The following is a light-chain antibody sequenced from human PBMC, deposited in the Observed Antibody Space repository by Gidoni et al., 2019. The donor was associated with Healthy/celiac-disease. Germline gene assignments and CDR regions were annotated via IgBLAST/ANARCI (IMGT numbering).Light chain of an antibody. CDR1: QGISSY. CDR2: AAS. Sequence: AIRITQPTSSLSASTGDRVTITCRASQGISSYLAWYQQKPGKAPKLLIYAASTVQSGVPSRFSSSGSGTDFTLTISCLQSEDFATYYCQQYYSYPYTFGQGTKLEIK. CDR3: QQYYSYPYT. V-gene: IGKV1-8*01. J-gene: IGKJ2*01.